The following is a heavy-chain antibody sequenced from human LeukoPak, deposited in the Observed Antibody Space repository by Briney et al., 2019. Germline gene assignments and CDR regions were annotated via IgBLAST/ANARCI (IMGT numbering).Heavy chain of an antibody. CDR2: INHSGST. V-gene: IGHV4-34*01. J-gene: IGHJ5*02. CDR1: GGSFSNYY. Sequence: SETLSLTCAVYGGSFSNYYWSWIRQPPGKGLEWIGEINHSGSTNYNPSLKSRVTISVDTSKNQFSLKLSSVTAGDTAVYYCASLRGCDPWGQGTLVTVSS. CDR3: ASLRGCDP.